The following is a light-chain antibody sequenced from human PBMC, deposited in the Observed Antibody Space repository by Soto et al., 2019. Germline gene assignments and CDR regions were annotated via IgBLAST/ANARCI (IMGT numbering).Light chain of an antibody. V-gene: IGKV1-6*01. Sequence: AIQMTQSPSSLSASVGDRVTITCRASQGIRNDLGWYQQKPGKAPKLLIYAASSLQSGVPSRFSGSGSGTDFTLTISRLQPEDFATYYCLRDYNYPLTFGGGTKVEIK. J-gene: IGKJ4*01. CDR1: QGIRND. CDR2: AAS. CDR3: LRDYNYPLT.